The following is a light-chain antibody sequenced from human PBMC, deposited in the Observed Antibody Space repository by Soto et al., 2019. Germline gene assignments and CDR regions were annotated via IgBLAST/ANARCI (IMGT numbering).Light chain of an antibody. CDR1: QSIRNW. CDR3: QQHNSHSET. V-gene: IGKV1-5*03. Sequence: DIQMTQSPSTLSASVGDRVTITCRASQSIRNWLAWYQQKPGKAPKLLIHQASTLQSGVPSRFSGSGSGTEFTLTISSLQPDDFATYYCQQHNSHSETFGQGTKVDIK. CDR2: QAS. J-gene: IGKJ1*01.